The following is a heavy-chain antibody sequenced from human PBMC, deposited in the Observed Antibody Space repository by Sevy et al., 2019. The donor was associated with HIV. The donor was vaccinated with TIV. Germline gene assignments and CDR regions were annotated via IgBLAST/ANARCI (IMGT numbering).Heavy chain of an antibody. CDR3: ARGGPNYYDNFDY. D-gene: IGHD3-22*01. CDR2: INSDGSST. Sequence: GGSLRLSCAASGFTFSSYWMHWVRQAPGKGLVWVSRINSDGSSTSYADSVKGRFTISRDNAKNTLYLQMNSLRAEDTAVYYCARGGPNYYDNFDYWGHGTLVTVSS. CDR1: GFTFSSYW. J-gene: IGHJ4*01. V-gene: IGHV3-74*01.